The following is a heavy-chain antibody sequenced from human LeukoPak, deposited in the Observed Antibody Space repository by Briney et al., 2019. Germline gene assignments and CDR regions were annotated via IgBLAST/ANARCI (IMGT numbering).Heavy chain of an antibody. Sequence: SETLSLTCTVSGYSISSGYYWAWIRQPPGKGLEWIGSFYHSGSTYYNPSLKSRVTISVDTSKNQVSLKLRSVTAADTAVYYCARTTEGYAGGPGYSYYYYMDVWGKGTTVTISS. V-gene: IGHV4-38-2*02. J-gene: IGHJ6*03. D-gene: IGHD5-12*01. CDR2: FYHSGST. CDR1: GYSISSGYY. CDR3: ARTTEGYAGGPGYSYYYYMDV.